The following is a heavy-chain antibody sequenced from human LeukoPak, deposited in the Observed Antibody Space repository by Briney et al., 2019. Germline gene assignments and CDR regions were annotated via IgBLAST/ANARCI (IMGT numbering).Heavy chain of an antibody. CDR2: FDPEDGET. CDR1: GYTLTELS. V-gene: IGHV1-24*01. J-gene: IGHJ4*02. D-gene: IGHD1-26*01. Sequence: ASVKVSCKASGYTLTELSMHWVRQAPGKGLEWMGGFDPEDGETIYAQKFQGRVTMTEDTSTDTAYMELSSLRSEDTAVYYCATGPIIGGSYSGKDYWGQGTLVTVSS. CDR3: ATGPIIGGSYSGKDY.